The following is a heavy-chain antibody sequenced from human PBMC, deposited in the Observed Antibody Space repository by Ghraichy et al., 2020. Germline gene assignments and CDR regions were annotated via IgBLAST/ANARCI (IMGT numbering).Heavy chain of an antibody. Sequence: GGSLRLSCAASGFTYSDHYMDWVRQAPGKGLEWVGRTRNKANSYTTEYAASVKGRFTISRDDSKNSLYLQMNSLKTEDTAVYYCARAGYCGGDCWPGFDYWGQGTLVTVSS. V-gene: IGHV3-72*01. CDR2: TRNKANSYTT. CDR3: ARAGYCGGDCWPGFDY. CDR1: GFTYSDHY. J-gene: IGHJ4*02. D-gene: IGHD2-21*02.